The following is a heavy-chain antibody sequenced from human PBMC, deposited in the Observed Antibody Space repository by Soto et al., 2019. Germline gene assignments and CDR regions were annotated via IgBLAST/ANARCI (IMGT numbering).Heavy chain of an antibody. Sequence: QVQLQESGPGLVKPSQTLSLTCTVSGGSISSGGYYWSWIRQHPGKGLEWIGYIYYSGSTYYNPSLKSRVTISVDTSKNQFSLKLSSVTAADTAVYYCARGVRGDIVVVPAAQTQKNWFDPWGQGTLVTVSS. CDR2: IYYSGST. CDR3: ARGVRGDIVVVPAAQTQKNWFDP. V-gene: IGHV4-31*03. D-gene: IGHD2-2*01. CDR1: GGSISSGGYY. J-gene: IGHJ5*02.